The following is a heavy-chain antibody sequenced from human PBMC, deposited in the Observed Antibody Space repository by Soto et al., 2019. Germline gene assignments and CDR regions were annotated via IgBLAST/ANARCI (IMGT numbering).Heavy chain of an antibody. CDR3: ARAPMVLTRSYFDS. V-gene: IGHV4-59*01. CDR2: ISSSGNT. CDR1: DGSISNFY. D-gene: IGHD3-22*01. J-gene: IGHJ4*02. Sequence: SETLSLTCTVSDGSISNFYWSWIRQPPGRGLEWIGYISSSGNTNYNPSLKSRVSISVDTSKNQFSLNLTSVTAADTAVYYCARAPMVLTRSYFDSWGQGTPVTVSS.